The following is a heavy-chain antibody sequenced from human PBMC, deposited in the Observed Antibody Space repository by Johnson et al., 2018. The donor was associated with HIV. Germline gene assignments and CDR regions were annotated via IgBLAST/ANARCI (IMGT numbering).Heavy chain of an antibody. V-gene: IGHV3-9*01. D-gene: IGHD4-23*01. CDR2: ISWNSGSI. J-gene: IGHJ3*01. CDR3: ARSPGKDYGGNSGGFNV. Sequence: VYLVESGGGLVQPGRSLRLSCAASGFTFDDYAMHWVRQAPGKGLEWVSGISWNSGSIGYADSVKGRFNISRDNSNSTLYLQMNSLRGEDTAMYYCARSPGKDYGGNSGGFNVWGQGTMVTVSS. CDR1: GFTFDDYA.